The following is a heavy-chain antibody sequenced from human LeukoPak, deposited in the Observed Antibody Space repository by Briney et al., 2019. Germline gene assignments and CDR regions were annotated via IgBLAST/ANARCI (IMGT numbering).Heavy chain of an antibody. Sequence: KPSETLSLTCTVSGGSISSYYWSWIRQPPGKGLEWIGYIYYSGSTNYNPSLKSRVTISVDTSKNQFSLKLSSVTAADTAVYYCARVSDYYGSGLPGGWFDPWGQGTLVTVSS. J-gene: IGHJ5*02. CDR1: GGSISSYY. V-gene: IGHV4-59*01. D-gene: IGHD3-10*01. CDR2: IYYSGST. CDR3: ARVSDYYGSGLPGGWFDP.